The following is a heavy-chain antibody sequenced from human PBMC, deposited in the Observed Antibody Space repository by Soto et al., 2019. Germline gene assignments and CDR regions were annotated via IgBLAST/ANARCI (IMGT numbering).Heavy chain of an antibody. J-gene: IGHJ4*02. V-gene: IGHV3-23*01. CDR2: ISGSGGST. Sequence: GSLRLSCAASGFTLSSYAMSWVRQAPGKGLEWVSAISGSGGSTYYADSVKGRFTISRDNSKNTLYLQMNSLRAEDTAVYYCAIKTMVRGVIPLDYWGQGTLVTVSS. CDR3: AIKTMVRGVIPLDY. CDR1: GFTLSSYA. D-gene: IGHD3-10*01.